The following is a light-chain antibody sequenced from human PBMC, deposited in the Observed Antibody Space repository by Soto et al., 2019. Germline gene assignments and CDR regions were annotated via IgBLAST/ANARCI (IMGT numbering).Light chain of an antibody. CDR2: DNN. V-gene: IGLV1-40*01. J-gene: IGLJ1*01. Sequence: QSALTQPLSVSGAPGQRVTISCTGSSSNIGAGYDVHWYQQLPGTAPKLLLYDNNNRPSGVPDRFSGSKSGTSASLAITGLQAEDEADYYCQSYDSSLSGYVFGTGTKVTVL. CDR3: QSYDSSLSGYV. CDR1: SSNIGAGYD.